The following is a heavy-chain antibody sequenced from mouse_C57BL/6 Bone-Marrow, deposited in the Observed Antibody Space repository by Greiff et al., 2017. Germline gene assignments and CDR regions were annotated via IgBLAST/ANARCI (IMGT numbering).Heavy chain of an antibody. CDR1: GFNIKDDY. CDR3: TTGTPFAY. V-gene: IGHV14-4*01. Sequence: VQLKESGAELVRPGASVKLSCTASGFNIKDDYMHWVKQRPEQGLEWIGWIDPENGDTEYASKFQGKATITADTSSTTAYLQLSSLTSEDTAVYYCTTGTPFAYWGQGTLVTVSA. D-gene: IGHD4-1*01. J-gene: IGHJ3*01. CDR2: IDPENGDT.